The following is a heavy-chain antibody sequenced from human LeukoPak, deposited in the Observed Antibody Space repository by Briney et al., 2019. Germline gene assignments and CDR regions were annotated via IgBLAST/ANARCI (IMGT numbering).Heavy chain of an antibody. V-gene: IGHV4-59*08. CDR3: ARHPPTGYYDILTGSIE. Sequence: PSETLSLTCTVSGGSISSYYWSWIRQPPGKGLEWIGYIYYSGSTNYNPSLKSRVTISVDTSKNQFSLKLSSVTAADTAVYYCARHPPTGYYDILTGSIEWGQGTLVTVSS. CDR2: IYYSGST. CDR1: GGSISSYY. D-gene: IGHD3-9*01. J-gene: IGHJ4*02.